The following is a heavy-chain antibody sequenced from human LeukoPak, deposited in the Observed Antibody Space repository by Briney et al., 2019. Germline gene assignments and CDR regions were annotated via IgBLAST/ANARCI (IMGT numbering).Heavy chain of an antibody. V-gene: IGHV1-2*02. CDR1: GYSFTAYS. D-gene: IGHD5-18*01. CDR2: IHPHSGGT. J-gene: IGHJ4*02. CDR3: ARLGTGYSLSY. Sequence: GASVKVPCKASGYSFTAYSIVWVRQAPGQGLEWMGWIHPHSGGTAYGKTFQGRVTMTRDTSISTAYMELNSLGSDDAAVYYCARLGTGYSLSYWGQGTLVTVSS.